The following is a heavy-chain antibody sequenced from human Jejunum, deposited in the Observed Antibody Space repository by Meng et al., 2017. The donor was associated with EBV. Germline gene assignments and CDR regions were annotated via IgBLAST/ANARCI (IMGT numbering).Heavy chain of an antibody. V-gene: IGHV4-39*07. CDR2: IYYSGST. Sequence: QLQLQESGPGLVKPSETLSLTCIFSGGSISSSSYYWGWIRQPPGKGLEWIGSIYYSGSTYYNPSLKSRVTISVDTSKNQFSLKLSSVTAADTAVYYCARTYYYDSSGYAPFDYWGQGTLVTVSS. CDR1: GGSISSSSYY. CDR3: ARTYYYDSSGYAPFDY. J-gene: IGHJ4*02. D-gene: IGHD3-22*01.